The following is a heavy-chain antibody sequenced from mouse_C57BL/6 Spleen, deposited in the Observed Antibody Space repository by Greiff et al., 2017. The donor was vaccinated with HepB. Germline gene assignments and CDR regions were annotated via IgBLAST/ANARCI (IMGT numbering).Heavy chain of an antibody. V-gene: IGHV3-6*01. J-gene: IGHJ3*01. D-gene: IGHD1-1*02. CDR3: ASDGGVY. Sequence: EVQLVESGPGLVKPSQSLSLTCSVTGYSITSGYYWNWIRQFPGNKLEWMGYISYDGSNNYNPSLKNRISITRDTSKNQFFLKLNSVTTEDTATYYCASDGGVYWGQGTLVTVSA. CDR2: ISYDGSN. CDR1: GYSITSGYY.